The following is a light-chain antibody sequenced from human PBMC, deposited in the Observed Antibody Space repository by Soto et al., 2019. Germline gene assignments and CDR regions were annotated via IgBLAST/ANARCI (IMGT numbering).Light chain of an antibody. V-gene: IGLV1-40*01. Sequence: QSALAQPPSVSGAPGQKVTISCTGSSANIGAGYDLHWYQQLPGTAPKLLLSGNSNRPSGVPDRFSGSKSGTSASLAITGLQAEDEADYYCQSYDSSMSAYVFGTGTKVTVL. CDR3: QSYDSSMSAYV. J-gene: IGLJ1*01. CDR2: GNS. CDR1: SANIGAGYD.